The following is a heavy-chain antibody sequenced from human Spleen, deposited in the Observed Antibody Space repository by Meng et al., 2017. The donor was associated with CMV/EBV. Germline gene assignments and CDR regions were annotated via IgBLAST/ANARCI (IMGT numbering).Heavy chain of an antibody. CDR3: ARDNNWGPDY. D-gene: IGHD7-27*01. V-gene: IGHV1-2*02. Sequence: ASVKVSCKASGYTFTDYYLHWVRQAPGQGLEWMGWINPYSGGTNYAQKLQGRVTMTRDTSINTGYMELTRLTSDDTAVYYCARDNNWGPDYWGQGTLVTVSS. CDR2: INPYSGGT. CDR1: GYTFTDYY. J-gene: IGHJ4*02.